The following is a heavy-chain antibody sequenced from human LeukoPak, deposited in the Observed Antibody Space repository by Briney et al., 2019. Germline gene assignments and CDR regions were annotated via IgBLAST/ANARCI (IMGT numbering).Heavy chain of an antibody. Sequence: GGSLRLSCAASGFTFSDYYMSWIRQAPGKGLEWVSYISSSGSSIYYADSVKGRFTISRDNAKNSLYLQMNSLRAEDTAVYYCASVTGYYDSSGYPTPEYFQHWGQGTLVTVSS. CDR2: ISSSGSSI. CDR3: ASVTGYYDSSGYPTPEYFQH. CDR1: GFTFSDYY. V-gene: IGHV3-11*01. J-gene: IGHJ1*01. D-gene: IGHD3-22*01.